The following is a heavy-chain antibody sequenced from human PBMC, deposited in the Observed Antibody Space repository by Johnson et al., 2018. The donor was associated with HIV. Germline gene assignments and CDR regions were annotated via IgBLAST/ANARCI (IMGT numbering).Heavy chain of an antibody. V-gene: IGHV3-66*04. J-gene: IGHJ3*02. D-gene: IGHD5-12*01. CDR2: IYSGGST. CDR1: GFTVSSNY. Sequence: VQVVESGGGLVQPGGSLRLSCAASGFTVSSNYMSWVRQAPGKGLEWVSVIYSGGSTYYADSVEGRFSVSRDNAKNSLYLQMNSLRAEDTALYYCARLRGYSGYDSFDIWGQGTMVTVSS. CDR3: ARLRGYSGYDSFDI.